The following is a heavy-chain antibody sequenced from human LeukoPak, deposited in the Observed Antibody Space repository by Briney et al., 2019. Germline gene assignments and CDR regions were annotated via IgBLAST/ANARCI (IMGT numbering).Heavy chain of an antibody. D-gene: IGHD2-2*01. CDR3: ARKVYHRFDY. J-gene: IGHJ4*02. CDR2: ISTSGDST. CDR1: GFTFSSYA. Sequence: GGSLRLSCAASGFTFSSYAMTWVRQAPGKGLEWVSAISTSGDSTYYADSVRGRFTISRDNSKNTLYLQMTSLRAEDTAVYYCARKVYHRFDYWGQGALVTVSS. V-gene: IGHV3-23*01.